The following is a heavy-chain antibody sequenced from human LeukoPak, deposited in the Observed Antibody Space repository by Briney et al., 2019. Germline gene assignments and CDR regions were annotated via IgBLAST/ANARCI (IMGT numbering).Heavy chain of an antibody. CDR3: ARAPLDYGVDY. J-gene: IGHJ4*02. D-gene: IGHD4-17*01. CDR2: IYTSGST. Sequence: SQTLSLTCTVSGGSISIGSYYWSWIRQPAGKGLEWIGRIYTSGSTNYNPSLKSRVTISVDTSKNQFSLKLSSVTAADTAVYYCARAPLDYGVDYWGQGTLVTVSS. V-gene: IGHV4-61*02. CDR1: GGSISIGSYY.